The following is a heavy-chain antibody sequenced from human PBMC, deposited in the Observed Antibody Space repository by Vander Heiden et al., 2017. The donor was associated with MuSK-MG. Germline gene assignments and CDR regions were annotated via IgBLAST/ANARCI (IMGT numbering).Heavy chain of an antibody. CDR1: GFPFSSYG. J-gene: IGHJ4*02. CDR2: ISYDGSNK. V-gene: IGHV3-30*18. Sequence: QVPLVESGGGVVQPGRSLRLSCAASGFPFSSYGMHWVRQAPGKGLEWVAVISYDGSNKYYADSVKGRFTISRDNSKNTLYLQMNSLRAEDTAVYYCAKIKGIAVAGTFFDYWGQGTLVTVSS. D-gene: IGHD6-19*01. CDR3: AKIKGIAVAGTFFDY.